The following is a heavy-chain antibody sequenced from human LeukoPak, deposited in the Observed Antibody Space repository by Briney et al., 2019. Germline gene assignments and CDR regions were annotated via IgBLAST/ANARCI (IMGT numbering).Heavy chain of an antibody. V-gene: IGHV4-59*01. CDR2: IYYSGST. D-gene: IGHD4-11*01. Sequence: PSETLSLTCTVSGGSISSYYWSWIRQPPGKGLEWSGYIYYSGSTNYNPSLKSRVTISVDTSKNQFSLKLSSVTAADTAVYYCARDYRYYSSETYSLYYFDYWGQGTLVTVSS. J-gene: IGHJ4*02. CDR1: GGSISSYY. CDR3: ARDYRYYSSETYSLYYFDY.